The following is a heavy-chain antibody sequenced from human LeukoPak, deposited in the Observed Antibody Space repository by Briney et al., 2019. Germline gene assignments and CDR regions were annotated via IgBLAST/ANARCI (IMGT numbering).Heavy chain of an antibody. D-gene: IGHD2-21*02. V-gene: IGHV1-69*06. Sequence: WASVKVSCKASRGTFSSYAISWVRQAPGQGLEWMGGIIPIFGTANYAQKFQGRVTITADKSTSTAYMELSSLRSEDTAVYYCARSLCGGDCYRFPYWFDPWGQGTLVTVSS. CDR3: ARSLCGGDCYRFPYWFDP. J-gene: IGHJ5*02. CDR2: IIPIFGTA. CDR1: RGTFSSYA.